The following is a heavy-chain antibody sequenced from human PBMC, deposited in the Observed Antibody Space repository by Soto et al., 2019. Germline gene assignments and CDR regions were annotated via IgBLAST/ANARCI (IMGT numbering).Heavy chain of an antibody. J-gene: IGHJ6*02. Sequence: VGSLRLSCPASGFTFSIYAMSWVRHAPAKGLGWLASISGSVCSTYNAYCVKGRITISRDNSKITLYLQMSSLRAEDTAVYFCSKGNNPDIVVVAAANPLDVWGQGTPVTVSS. CDR1: GFTFSIYA. D-gene: IGHD2-2*01. CDR2: ISGSVCST. CDR3: SKGNNPDIVVVAAANPLDV. V-gene: IGHV3-23*01.